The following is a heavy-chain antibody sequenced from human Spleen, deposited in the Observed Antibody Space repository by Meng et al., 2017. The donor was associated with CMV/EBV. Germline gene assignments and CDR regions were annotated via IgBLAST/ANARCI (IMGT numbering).Heavy chain of an antibody. J-gene: IGHJ6*02. V-gene: IGHV3-30-3*01. CDR3: AREGFSTWPNDYSYYAMDV. Sequence: GESLKISCAATGFTLKKYFMHWVRRAPGKGLEWVAVISNDGSKNSDADSVKGRFSISRDNSKNTLYLQMNSLRVEDSAVYYCAREGFSTWPNDYSYYAMDVWGQGTTVTVSS. D-gene: IGHD6-13*01. CDR2: ISNDGSKN. CDR1: GFTLKKYF.